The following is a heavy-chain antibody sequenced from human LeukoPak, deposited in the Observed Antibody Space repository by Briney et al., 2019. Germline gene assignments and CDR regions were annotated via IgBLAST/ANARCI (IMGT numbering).Heavy chain of an antibody. Sequence: SETLSLTCTVSGGSISSTSYYWSWIRQPVGKGLEWIGHIYTTGSTNYNPSLKSRVTISLDTSKNHFSLKLSSVTAADTAVYYCARRAYFYGSGINWFDPWGQGTLITVSS. CDR1: GGSISSTSYY. CDR2: IYTTGST. D-gene: IGHD3-10*01. CDR3: ARRAYFYGSGINWFDP. V-gene: IGHV4-61*09. J-gene: IGHJ5*02.